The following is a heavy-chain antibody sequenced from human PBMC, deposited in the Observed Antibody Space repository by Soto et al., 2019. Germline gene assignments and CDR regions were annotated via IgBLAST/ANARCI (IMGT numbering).Heavy chain of an antibody. CDR2: ISYSGSTI. D-gene: IGHD2-15*01. CDR3: AREKDIVVVVAASYYYGMDV. Sequence: GGSLRLSCTAPGFTFSDYYMSWIRQAPGKGLEWVSYISYSGSTIYYADSVQGRFTISRDNPKNSLYLQMASLRAEDTAVYYCAREKDIVVVVAASYYYGMDVWGQGTTVTVSS. V-gene: IGHV3-11*04. CDR1: GFTFSDYY. J-gene: IGHJ6*02.